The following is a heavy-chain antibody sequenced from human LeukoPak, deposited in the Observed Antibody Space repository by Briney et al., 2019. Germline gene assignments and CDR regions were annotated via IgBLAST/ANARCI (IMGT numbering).Heavy chain of an antibody. Sequence: GASVKVSCKASGYTFTSYDINWVRQATGQGLEWMGWMNPNSGGTNYAQKFQGRVTMTRDTSISTAYMELSRLRSDDTAVYYCARDFPTYYYDSSGYYLWGQGTLVTVSS. CDR1: GYTFTSYD. J-gene: IGHJ5*02. CDR3: ARDFPTYYYDSSGYYL. D-gene: IGHD3-22*01. CDR2: MNPNSGGT. V-gene: IGHV1-2*02.